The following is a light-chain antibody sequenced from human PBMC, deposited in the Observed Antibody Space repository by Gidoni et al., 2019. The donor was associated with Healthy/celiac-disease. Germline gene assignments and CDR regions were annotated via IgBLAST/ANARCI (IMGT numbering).Light chain of an antibody. CDR1: QSVLYSSNNMNY. CDR3: QQYYSTPRT. Sequence: DIVMTQSPDSLAVSLCERATINCKSSQSVLYSSNNMNYLAWYQQKPGQTPKLLIYWASTRESGVPDRFSGSVSGTDFTLTISSLQAEDVAVYSCQQYYSTPRTFGQGTKLEIK. J-gene: IGKJ2*01. CDR2: WAS. V-gene: IGKV4-1*01.